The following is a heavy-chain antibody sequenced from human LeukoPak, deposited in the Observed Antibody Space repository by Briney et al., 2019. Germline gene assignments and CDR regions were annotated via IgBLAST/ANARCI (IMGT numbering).Heavy chain of an antibody. Sequence: SSVKVSCKASVGTFSSYTIRWVRQAPGQGLEWMGRIIPILYLSNYPQKLQGRVMITADRSTSQAYMELSSLRSEDTAVYYCARDESCSTATCLSFFDYWGQGTLVTVSS. V-gene: IGHV1-69*04. CDR3: ARDESCSTATCLSFFDY. J-gene: IGHJ4*02. D-gene: IGHD2-2*01. CDR2: IIPILYLS. CDR1: VGTFSSYT.